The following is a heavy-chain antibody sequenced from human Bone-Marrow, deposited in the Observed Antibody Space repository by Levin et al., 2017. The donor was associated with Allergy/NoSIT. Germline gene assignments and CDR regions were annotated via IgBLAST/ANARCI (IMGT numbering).Heavy chain of an antibody. CDR2: IYGGGST. Sequence: GESLKISCVVSELNVTRNYMNWVRQAPGKGLEGVSVIYGGGSTYYADSVRGRFTVSRDTSKNRLYLEMNSLRAEDTAVYYCATSYVGATGYFDYWGHGTLVTVSS. D-gene: IGHD1-1*01. CDR3: ATSYVGATGYFDY. CDR1: ELNVTRNY. V-gene: IGHV3-53*01. J-gene: IGHJ4*01.